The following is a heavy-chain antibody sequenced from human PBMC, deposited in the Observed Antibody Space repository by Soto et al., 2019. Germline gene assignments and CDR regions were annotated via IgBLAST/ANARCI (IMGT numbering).Heavy chain of an antibody. V-gene: IGHV4-59*08. J-gene: IGHJ4*02. CDR3: ARTGEFDYGDYYFDY. CDR2: IYYSGST. Sequence: SETLSLTCTVSGGSISSYYWSWIRQPPGKGLEWIGYIYYSGSTNYNPSLKSRVTISVDTSKNQFSLKLSSVTAADTAVYYCARTGEFDYGDYYFDYWGQGTLVTVS. D-gene: IGHD4-17*01. CDR1: GGSISSYY.